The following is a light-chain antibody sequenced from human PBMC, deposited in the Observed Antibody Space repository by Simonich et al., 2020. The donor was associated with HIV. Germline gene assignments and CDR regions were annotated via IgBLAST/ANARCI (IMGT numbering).Light chain of an antibody. J-gene: IGLJ3*02. CDR3: SSPTADRGV. CDR2: DVS. V-gene: IGLV2-14*01. CDR1: SSDVGGYNY. Sequence: QSALTQPASVSGSPGQSISISCTGTSSDVGGYNYVSWYQQHPGKAPKLIISDVSKRPSGVSNRFSGSKSGNTASLTISGLQAEDEADYYCSSPTADRGVFGGGTKLTVL.